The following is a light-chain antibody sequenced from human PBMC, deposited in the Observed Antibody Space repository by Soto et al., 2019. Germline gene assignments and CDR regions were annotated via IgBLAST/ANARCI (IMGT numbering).Light chain of an antibody. Sequence: QSALTQPRSVSGSPGQSVSISCTGTISDVAGYNYVSWYQQHPGKAPKLLIYDVTKRPSGVPDRFSGSKSGNTASLTISGLQAEDDAYYYSSSAAVNNTLVFGGGIKVTVL. V-gene: IGLV2-11*01. CDR1: ISDVAGYNY. CDR2: DVT. J-gene: IGLJ2*01. CDR3: SSAAVNNTLV.